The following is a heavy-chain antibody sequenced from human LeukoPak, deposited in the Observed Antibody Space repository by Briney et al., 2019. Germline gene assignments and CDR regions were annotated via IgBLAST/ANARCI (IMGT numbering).Heavy chain of an antibody. CDR1: GYTFTSYY. CDR2: INPTGDST. D-gene: IGHD3-10*01. V-gene: IGHV1-46*01. Sequence: ASVKVSCKAPGYTFTSYYMHWVRQAPGQGLEWMGLINPTGDSTGYAQKFQGRVTMTRDMSTSTDYLELSSLRSEDTAIYYCARDNSVDYNAWWFDPWGQGTLVTVSS. J-gene: IGHJ5*02. CDR3: ARDNSVDYNAWWFDP.